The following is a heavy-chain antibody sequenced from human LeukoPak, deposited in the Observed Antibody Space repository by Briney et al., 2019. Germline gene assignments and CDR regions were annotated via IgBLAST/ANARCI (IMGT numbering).Heavy chain of an antibody. CDR2: IYYIGST. Sequence: SQTLSLTCTVSCGSINSGDYYWSWIRQPPGKGLEWIGYIYYIGSTYYKPSLMSRVTMSLDTSKNQFSLKLSSVTAADTAVYYCARALGYCSSSRCYSLDYWGQGTLVTVSS. D-gene: IGHD2-15*01. V-gene: IGHV4-30-4*08. J-gene: IGHJ4*02. CDR1: CGSINSGDYY. CDR3: ARALGYCSSSRCYSLDY.